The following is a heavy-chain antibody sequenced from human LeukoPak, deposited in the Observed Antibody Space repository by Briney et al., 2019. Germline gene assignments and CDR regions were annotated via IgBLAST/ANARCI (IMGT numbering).Heavy chain of an antibody. V-gene: IGHV3-21*01. CDR3: ARDPLRSYNWFDP. CDR2: ISSSSSYI. Sequence: PGGSLRFSCAAYGFTFSSYSMNRVRQAPGKGLEWVSSISSSSSYIYYADSVKGRFTIARDNAKNSLYLQMNSLRAEDTAVYYCARDPLRSYNWFDPWGQGTLVTVSS. J-gene: IGHJ5*02. CDR1: GFTFSSYS.